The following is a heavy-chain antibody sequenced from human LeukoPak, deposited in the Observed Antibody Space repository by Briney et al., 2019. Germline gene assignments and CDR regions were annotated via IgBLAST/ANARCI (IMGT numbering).Heavy chain of an antibody. CDR1: GGSISSGGYS. J-gene: IGHJ3*02. V-gene: IGHV4-30-2*01. CDR2: IYHSGST. Sequence: PSETLSLTCAVSGGSISSGGYSWSWIRQPPGKGLEWIGYIYHSGSTYYNPSLKSRVTISVDRSKNQFSLKLSSVTAADTAVYYCARISIAARRANAFDIWGQGTMVTVSS. D-gene: IGHD6-6*01. CDR3: ARISIAARRANAFDI.